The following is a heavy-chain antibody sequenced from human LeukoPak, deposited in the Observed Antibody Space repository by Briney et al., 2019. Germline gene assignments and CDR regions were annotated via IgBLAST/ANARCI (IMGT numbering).Heavy chain of an antibody. D-gene: IGHD5-24*01. CDR1: GFTVSSNY. V-gene: IGHV4-39*01. CDR2: IYYSGST. CDR3: ARLRDGYNPYYYYYMDV. J-gene: IGHJ6*03. Sequence: GSLRLSCAASGFTVSSNYMSWIRQPPGKGLEWIGNIYYSGSTYYNPSLKSRVTISVDTSKNQFSLKLSSVTAADTAVYYCARLRDGYNPYYYYYMDVWGKGTTVTISS.